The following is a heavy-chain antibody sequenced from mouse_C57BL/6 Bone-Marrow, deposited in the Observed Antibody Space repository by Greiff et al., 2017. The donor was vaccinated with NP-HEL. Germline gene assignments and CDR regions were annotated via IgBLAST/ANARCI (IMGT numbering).Heavy chain of an antibody. J-gene: IGHJ2*01. CDR1: GYTFTSYT. Sequence: VKLMESGAELARPGASVKMSCKASGYTFTSYTMHWVKQRPGQGLEWIGYINPSSGYTKYNQKFKDKATLTADKSSSTAYMQLSSLTSEDSAVYYCARRTNWDYWGQGTTLTVSS. CDR2: INPSSGYT. D-gene: IGHD4-1*01. CDR3: ARRTNWDY. V-gene: IGHV1-4*01.